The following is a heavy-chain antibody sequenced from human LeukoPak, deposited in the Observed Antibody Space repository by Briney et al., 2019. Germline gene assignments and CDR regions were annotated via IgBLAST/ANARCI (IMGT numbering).Heavy chain of an antibody. CDR2: IHPSGGNT. CDR1: GYTFTSNY. J-gene: IGHJ4*02. Sequence: AASVKVSCKASGYTFTSNYMHWVRQARGQGLEWMGIIHPSGGNTNYAQKFQGRVAMTRDTSTSTVYMELSSLRSEDTAIYYCARDCSSTRCQGPVFDNWGQGTLVTVSS. V-gene: IGHV1-46*01. D-gene: IGHD2-2*01. CDR3: ARDCSSTRCQGPVFDN.